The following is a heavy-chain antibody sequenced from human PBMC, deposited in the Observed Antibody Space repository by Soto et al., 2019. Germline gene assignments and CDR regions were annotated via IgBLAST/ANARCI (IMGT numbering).Heavy chain of an antibody. D-gene: IGHD1-26*01. CDR3: AKVLELEGARPMWYFDY. CDR2: ISGSGGST. CDR1: GFTFSSYA. J-gene: IGHJ4*02. V-gene: IGHV3-23*01. Sequence: VGSLRLSCAASGFTFSSYAMSWVRQAPGKGLEWVSAISGSGGSTYYADSVKGRFTISRDNSKNTLYLQMNSLRAEDTAVYYCAKVLELEGARPMWYFDYWGQGTLVTVSS.